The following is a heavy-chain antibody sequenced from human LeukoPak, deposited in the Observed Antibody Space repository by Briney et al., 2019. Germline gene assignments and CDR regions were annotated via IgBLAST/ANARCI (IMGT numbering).Heavy chain of an antibody. J-gene: IGHJ4*02. V-gene: IGHV3-74*01. CDR1: AFTFSTFC. D-gene: IGHD2-21*01. Sequence: SLTLSCAPAAFTFSTFCMHCVRHAPGEGLVWVSGINSDGSTTHYADSVKGRFTISRDNAKNTLYLQMNSLRAEDTALYYCAQELKIGHWGRGTLVTVSS. CDR2: INSDGSTT. CDR3: AQELKIGH.